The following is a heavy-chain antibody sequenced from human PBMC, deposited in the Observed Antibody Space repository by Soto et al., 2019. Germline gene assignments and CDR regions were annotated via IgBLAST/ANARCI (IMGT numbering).Heavy chain of an antibody. Sequence: QVQLVQSGAEVKKPGSSVKVSCKASGGTFSSYAISWVRQAPGQGLEWMGGIIPIFGTANYAQKFQGRVTITADESTSTAYMELSSLRSEDTAVYYCARVDCSSTSCYSVSSRYYYGMDVWGQGTTVTVSS. D-gene: IGHD2-2*01. CDR2: IIPIFGTA. V-gene: IGHV1-69*01. J-gene: IGHJ6*02. CDR1: GGTFSSYA. CDR3: ARVDCSSTSCYSVSSRYYYGMDV.